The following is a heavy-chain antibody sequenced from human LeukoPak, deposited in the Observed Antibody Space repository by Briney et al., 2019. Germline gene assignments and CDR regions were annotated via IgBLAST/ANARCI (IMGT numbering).Heavy chain of an antibody. CDR3: ARVISSGWYGY. J-gene: IGHJ4*02. Sequence: ASVKVSCKASGYTFTYYYMHWVRQAPGQGLEWMGIINPSDGSTTYAQKFQGRATMTRDTSTNTFCMELSSLRFEDTAVYYCARVISSGWYGYWGQGTLVTVSS. CDR1: GYTFTYYY. V-gene: IGHV1-46*01. CDR2: INPSDGST. D-gene: IGHD6-19*01.